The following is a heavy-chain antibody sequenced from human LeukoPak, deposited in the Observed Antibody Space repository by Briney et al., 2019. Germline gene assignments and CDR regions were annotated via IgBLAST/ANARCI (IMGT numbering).Heavy chain of an antibody. Sequence: SETLSLTCTVSGGSLSDYYWTWVRQPPGKGLEWIGYIYYSGSTNYNPSLKSRVTISVDTSKTQFSLKLTSVTAADTAVYYCARVNGYRVDYWGQGTLVTVSS. V-gene: IGHV4-59*01. CDR1: GGSLSDYY. CDR2: IYYSGST. CDR3: ARVNGYRVDY. J-gene: IGHJ4*02. D-gene: IGHD5-24*01.